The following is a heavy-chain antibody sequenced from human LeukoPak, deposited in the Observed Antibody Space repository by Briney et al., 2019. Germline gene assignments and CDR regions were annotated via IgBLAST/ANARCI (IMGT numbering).Heavy chain of an antibody. V-gene: IGHV3-53*01. Sequence: PGGSLRLSCAVSGVTVSDIYMDWVRQAPEKGLECVSVLSSGGDTSYADSVKGRFTISRDNSKNTLYLQMDSLRAEDTAVYYCARDPVPEFWGQGTMVTVSS. CDR2: LSSGGDT. CDR3: ARDPVPEF. CDR1: GVTVSDIY. D-gene: IGHD1-14*01. J-gene: IGHJ3*01.